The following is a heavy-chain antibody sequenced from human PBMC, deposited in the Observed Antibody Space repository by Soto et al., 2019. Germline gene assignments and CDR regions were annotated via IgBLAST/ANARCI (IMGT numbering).Heavy chain of an antibody. V-gene: IGHV3-23*01. CDR2: ISGSGGST. CDR3: AKSPNGYFSYGYPYYYGMDV. J-gene: IGHJ6*02. Sequence: GGSLRLSCAASGFTFSSYAMSWVRQAPGKGLEWVSAISGSGGSTYYADSVKGRFTISRDNSKNTLYLQMNSLRAEDTAVYYCAKSPNGYFSYGYPYYYGMDVWGQGTTVTVSS. D-gene: IGHD5-18*01. CDR1: GFTFSSYA.